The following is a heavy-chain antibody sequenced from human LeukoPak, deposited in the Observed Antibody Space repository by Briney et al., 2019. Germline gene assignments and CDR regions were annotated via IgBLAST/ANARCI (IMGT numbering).Heavy chain of an antibody. V-gene: IGHV3-9*01. Sequence: PGGSLRLSCAASGFTFDDYAMLWVRQAPGKGLEWVSGISWNSGSIGYADSVKGRFTISRDNAKNSLYLQMNSLRAEDTALYYCAKVWGYYDSLHDAFDIWGQGTMVTVSS. CDR3: AKVWGYYDSLHDAFDI. CDR2: ISWNSGSI. J-gene: IGHJ3*02. CDR1: GFTFDDYA. D-gene: IGHD3-22*01.